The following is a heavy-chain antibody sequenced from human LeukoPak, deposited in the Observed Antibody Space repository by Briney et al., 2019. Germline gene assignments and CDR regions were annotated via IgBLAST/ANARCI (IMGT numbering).Heavy chain of an antibody. D-gene: IGHD3-22*01. J-gene: IGHJ4*02. V-gene: IGHV3-15*01. CDR3: TTSLSDYYDSSGFDY. Sequence: GGSLRLSCAASGFTCSNAWMSWVRQAPGKGLEWVGRIKSKTDGGTTDYAAPVKGRFTISRDDSKNTLYLQMNSLKTEDTAVYYCTTSLSDYYDSSGFDYWGQGTLVTVSS. CDR1: GFTCSNAW. CDR2: IKSKTDGGTT.